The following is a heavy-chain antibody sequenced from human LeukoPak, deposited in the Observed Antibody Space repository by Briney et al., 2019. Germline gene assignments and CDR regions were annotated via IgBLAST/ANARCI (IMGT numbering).Heavy chain of an antibody. V-gene: IGHV3-21*01. CDR3: ARDLCGSGDGYNDFDY. CDR1: GFTFSSYS. Sequence: GGSLRLSCAASGFTFSSYSMNWVPQAPGKGLEWVSSISSSSSYIYYADSVKGRFTISRDNAKNSLYLQMNSLRADDTALYYCARDLCGSGDGYNDFDYWGQGTLVTVSS. CDR2: ISSSSSYI. J-gene: IGHJ4*02. D-gene: IGHD5-24*01.